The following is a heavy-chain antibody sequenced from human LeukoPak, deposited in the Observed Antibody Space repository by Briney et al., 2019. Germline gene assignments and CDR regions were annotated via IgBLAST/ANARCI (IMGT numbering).Heavy chain of an antibody. CDR1: GGSISSGGYY. J-gene: IGHJ3*02. V-gene: IGHV4-31*03. Sequence: SETLSLTCTVSGGSISSGGYYWSWIRQHPGKGLEWIGYIYYSGSTYYNPSPKSRVTISVDTSKNQFSLKLSSVTAADTAVYYCAGAPDSSGYLDAFDIWGQGTMVTVSS. D-gene: IGHD3-22*01. CDR3: AGAPDSSGYLDAFDI. CDR2: IYYSGST.